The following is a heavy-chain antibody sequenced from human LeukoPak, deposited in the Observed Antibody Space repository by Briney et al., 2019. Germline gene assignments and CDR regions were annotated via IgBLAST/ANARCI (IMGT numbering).Heavy chain of an antibody. CDR1: GFSFTSYW. V-gene: IGHV3-7*01. CDR2: INQDGSEI. CDR3: ARDHRFGGVPHWFDP. J-gene: IGHJ5*02. D-gene: IGHD3-16*01. Sequence: GESLKISCAASGFSFTSYWLSWVRQAPGKGLQWVANINQDGSEIHYADSVKGRFTISRDNAENSVYLQMSSLRAEDTAVYYCARDHRFGGVPHWFDPWGQGTLVTVSS.